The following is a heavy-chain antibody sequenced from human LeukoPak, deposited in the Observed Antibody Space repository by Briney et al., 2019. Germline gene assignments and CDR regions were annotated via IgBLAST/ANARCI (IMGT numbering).Heavy chain of an antibody. V-gene: IGHV3-9*03. CDR3: AKGYSSSWYYHYFDY. J-gene: IGHJ4*02. Sequence: GGSLRLSCAASGFTFDDYAMHWVRQAPGKGLEWVSGISWNSGSIGYADSVKGRFTISRDNAKNSLYLQMNSLRAEDMALYYCAKGYSSSWYYHYFDYWGQGTLVTVSS. CDR1: GFTFDDYA. CDR2: ISWNSGSI. D-gene: IGHD6-13*01.